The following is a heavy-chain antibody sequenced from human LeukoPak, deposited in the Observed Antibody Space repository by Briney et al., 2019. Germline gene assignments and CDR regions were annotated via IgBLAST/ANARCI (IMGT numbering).Heavy chain of an antibody. Sequence: GGSLRLSCTASGFTFRSYAMHWVRQAPGKGLEWVAVISFDGSKAYYADSVRGRFTISRDNSKDTLYVQVNSLRAEDTAVYYCARDLVKVGATPTADYWGQGTLVTVSS. CDR3: ARDLVKVGATPTADY. V-gene: IGHV3-30-3*01. D-gene: IGHD1-26*01. CDR1: GFTFRSYA. J-gene: IGHJ4*02. CDR2: ISFDGSKA.